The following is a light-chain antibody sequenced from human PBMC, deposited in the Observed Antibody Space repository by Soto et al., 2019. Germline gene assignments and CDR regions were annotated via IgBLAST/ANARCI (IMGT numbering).Light chain of an antibody. J-gene: IGKJ4*01. CDR2: DAA. CDR3: QQYDSLPPT. V-gene: IGKV1-33*01. Sequence: DIQLTQSPSSLSASVGDRVTITCQASQDINRYVNWYQQQLGKAPKLLMFDAATLESGVPSRFSGSGSGTEFTLTISSLQLEDFVTYFCQQYDSLPPTFGGGTKVDIQ. CDR1: QDINRY.